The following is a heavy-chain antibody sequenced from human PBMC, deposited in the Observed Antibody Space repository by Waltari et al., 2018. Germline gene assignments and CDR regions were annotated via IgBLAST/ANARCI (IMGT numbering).Heavy chain of an antibody. V-gene: IGHV3-7*01. D-gene: IGHD2-15*01. CDR2: IKQDGSEK. CDR3: AREGDGGGGLDY. CDR1: GFTVSRYW. Sequence: EVQLVESGGGLVQPGGSLRLSCAASGFTVSRYWMSWVRQAPGKGLEWVANIKQDGSEKYYVDSVKGRFTISRDNAKNSLYLQMNSLRAEDTAVYYCAREGDGGGGLDYWGQGTLVTVSS. J-gene: IGHJ4*02.